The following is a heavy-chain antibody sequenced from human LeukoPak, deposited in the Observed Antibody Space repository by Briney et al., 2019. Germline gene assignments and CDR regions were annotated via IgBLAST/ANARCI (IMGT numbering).Heavy chain of an antibody. V-gene: IGHV4-59*01. Sequence: SETLSLTCTVSGGSISSYYWSWIRQPPGKGLEWIGYIYYSGSTNYNPSLKSRVTISVDTPKNQFSLKLSSVTAADTAVYYCARGGYYDSSGQDYWGQGTLVTVSS. CDR2: IYYSGST. CDR1: GGSISSYY. J-gene: IGHJ4*02. CDR3: ARGGYYDSSGQDY. D-gene: IGHD3-22*01.